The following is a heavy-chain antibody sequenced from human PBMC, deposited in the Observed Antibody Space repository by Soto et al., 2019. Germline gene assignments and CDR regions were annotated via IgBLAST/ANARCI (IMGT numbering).Heavy chain of an antibody. D-gene: IGHD5-18*01. CDR3: ARARSYGYIFDY. V-gene: IGHV4-59*01. Sequence: PSETLSLTCTVSGGSISSYYWSWIRQPPGKGLEWIGYIYYSGSTNYNPSLKSRVTISVDTSKNQFSLKLSSVTAADTAVYYCARARSYGYIFDYWGQGTLVTVSS. CDR1: GGSISSYY. J-gene: IGHJ4*02. CDR2: IYYSGST.